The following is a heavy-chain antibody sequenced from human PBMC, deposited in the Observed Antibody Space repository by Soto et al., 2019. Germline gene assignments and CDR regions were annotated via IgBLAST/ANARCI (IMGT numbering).Heavy chain of an antibody. V-gene: IGHV3-21*05. Sequence: GGSLRLSCVASGFMFTRSTMNWVRQAPGKGLEWVSYISSSSSYTNYADSVKGRFTISRDNAKNSLYLQMNSLRAEDTAVYYCASGPHGPAAFDIWGQGTMVTVSS. CDR1: GFMFTRST. CDR2: ISSSSSYT. J-gene: IGHJ3*02. CDR3: ASGPHGPAAFDI.